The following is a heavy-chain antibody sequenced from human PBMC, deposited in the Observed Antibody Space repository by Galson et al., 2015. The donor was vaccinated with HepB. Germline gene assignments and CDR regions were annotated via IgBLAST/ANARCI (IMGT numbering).Heavy chain of an antibody. Sequence: SLRLSCAASGVTVSSNYMSWVRQAPGKGLEWVSVIYSGGSTYYADSVKGRFTISRDNSKNSLYLQMNSLRAEDTAVYYCARGGTYYDILTGYNPYGYFELWGRGTLVTVSS. CDR1: GVTVSSNY. V-gene: IGHV3-53*01. D-gene: IGHD3-9*01. J-gene: IGHJ2*01. CDR2: IYSGGST. CDR3: ARGGTYYDILTGYNPYGYFEL.